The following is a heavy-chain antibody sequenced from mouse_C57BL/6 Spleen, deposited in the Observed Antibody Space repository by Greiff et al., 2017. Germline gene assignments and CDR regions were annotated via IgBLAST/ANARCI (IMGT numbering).Heavy chain of an antibody. V-gene: IGHV1-61*01. Sequence: QVQLQQSGAELVKPGASVKMSCKASGYTFTSYWMDWVKQRPGQGLEWIGNIYPSDSETHYNQKFKDKATLTVDKSSSTAYMQLSSLTSEDSAVYYCARGTAFAYWGQGTLVTVSA. J-gene: IGHJ3*01. CDR2: IYPSDSET. D-gene: IGHD3-3*01. CDR3: ARGTAFAY. CDR1: GYTFTSYW.